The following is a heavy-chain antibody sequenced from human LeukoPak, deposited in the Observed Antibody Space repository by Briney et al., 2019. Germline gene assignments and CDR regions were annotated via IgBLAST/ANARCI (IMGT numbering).Heavy chain of an antibody. CDR1: GGTFGSYA. V-gene: IGHV1-69*05. CDR2: IIPIFGTA. Sequence: ASVKVSCKASGGTFGSYAISWVRQAPGQGLEWMGGIIPIFGTANYAQKFQGRVTITTDESTSTAYMELSSLRSEDTAVYYCARGSYDYVWGSYRCPDYWGQGTLVTFSS. D-gene: IGHD3-16*02. CDR3: ARGSYDYVWGSYRCPDY. J-gene: IGHJ4*02.